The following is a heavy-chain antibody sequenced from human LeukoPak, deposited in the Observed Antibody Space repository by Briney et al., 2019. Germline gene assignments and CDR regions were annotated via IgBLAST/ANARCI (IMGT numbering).Heavy chain of an antibody. J-gene: IGHJ4*02. CDR2: ICSGGST. CDR3: AKDWNYGY. Sequence: GGSLRLSCAASGFTVRSNYMSWVRQAPGKGLEWVSVICSGGSTYYADSVKGRFTISRDNSKNTLYLQMNSLRAEDTAVYYCAKDWNYGYWGQGTLVTVSS. V-gene: IGHV3-53*01. D-gene: IGHD1-7*01. CDR1: GFTVRSNY.